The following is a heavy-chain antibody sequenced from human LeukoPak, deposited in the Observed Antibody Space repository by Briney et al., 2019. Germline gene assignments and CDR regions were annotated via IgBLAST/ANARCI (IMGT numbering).Heavy chain of an antibody. J-gene: IGHJ3*02. V-gene: IGHV4-38-2*02. CDR3: ARHYYYDSNLSYSGAFDI. CDR1: GYSISSGYY. CDR2: IYHSGST. Sequence: SETLSLTCTVSGYSISSGYYWGWIRQPPGKGLEWIGSIYHSGSTYYNPSLKSRVTISVDTSKNQFSLKLSSVTAADTAVYYCARHYYYDSNLSYSGAFDIWGQGTMVTVSS. D-gene: IGHD3-22*01.